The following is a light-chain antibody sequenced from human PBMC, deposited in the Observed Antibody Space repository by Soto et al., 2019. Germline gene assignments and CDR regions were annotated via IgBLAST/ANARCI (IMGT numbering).Light chain of an antibody. J-gene: IGKJ2*01. V-gene: IGKV4-1*01. CDR1: QSVLYSSNNKNY. CDR3: QQYESTPPT. Sequence: DIVMTQSPDYLAVSLGERATINCKSSQSVLYSSNNKNYLAWYQQRPGQPPKLLIYWASTRESGVPDRFSGSGSGTDFTLTITSLQAEDVAFYYCQQYESTPPTLGQGTKLEIK. CDR2: WAS.